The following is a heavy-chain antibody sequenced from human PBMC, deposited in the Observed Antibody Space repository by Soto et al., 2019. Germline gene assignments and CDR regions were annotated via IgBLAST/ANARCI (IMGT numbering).Heavy chain of an antibody. CDR1: GGSISSGGYY. CDR2: IFYSGST. V-gene: IGHV4-30-4*01. D-gene: IGHD2-2*01. J-gene: IGHJ6*02. CDR3: ARGRFQLLSGQFYYYYAMDV. Sequence: SETLSLTCTVSGGSISSGGYYWSWIRQPPGRGLEWIGYIFYSGSTYYNPSLKSRVTMSVDTSKNQFSLKLNSVTAADTAVYYCARGRFQLLSGQFYYYYAMDVWGQGTTVTVSS.